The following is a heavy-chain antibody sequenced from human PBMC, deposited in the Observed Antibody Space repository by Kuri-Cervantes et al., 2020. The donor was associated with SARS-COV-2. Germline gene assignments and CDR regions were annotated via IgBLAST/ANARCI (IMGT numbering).Heavy chain of an antibody. V-gene: IGHV3-23*01. Sequence: GESLEIPFGASGFTFGNRSLNWVRQAPGRGLEWVSRIRGSADGTYDAESVKGRFTISRDNSSNTLYVQMNSPRAEDTAVYHCAKVDRGAVLQGWNQVDHWGQGILVTVSS. J-gene: IGHJ5*02. CDR2: IRGSADGT. CDR3: AKVDRGAVLQGWNQVDH. D-gene: IGHD2-15*01. CDR1: GFTFGNRS.